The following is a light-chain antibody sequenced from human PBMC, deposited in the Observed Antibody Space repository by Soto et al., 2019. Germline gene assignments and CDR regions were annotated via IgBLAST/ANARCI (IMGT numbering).Light chain of an antibody. CDR2: AAS. CDR3: QRYNSAST. J-gene: IGKJ1*01. CDR1: QDISNS. V-gene: IGKV1-27*01. Sequence: DIQMTQSPSSLSASVGDRVTITCRASQDISNSLAWYQQKPGKVPELLIYAASTLQSGVPPRFSGSGSGTDFSLTIYSLQPEDVATYYCQRYNSASTFGPGTKVVIK.